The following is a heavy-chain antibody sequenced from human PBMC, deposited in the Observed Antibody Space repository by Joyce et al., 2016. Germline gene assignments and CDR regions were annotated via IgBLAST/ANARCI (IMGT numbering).Heavy chain of an antibody. CDR1: GYTFTNYD. V-gene: IGHV1-8*01. CDR2: GNPNSDNT. Sequence: QVQLVQSGAEVKKPGASVKVSCKASGYTFTNYDINWVRQATGQGLEWMGGGNPNSDNTGYAQEFQDRVSITWSTSISTAYMELSSLTSEDTAVYFCARLGYDFWSGSGEYYFDYWGQGTLVTGSS. D-gene: IGHD3-3*01. CDR3: ARLGYDFWSGSGEYYFDY. J-gene: IGHJ4*02.